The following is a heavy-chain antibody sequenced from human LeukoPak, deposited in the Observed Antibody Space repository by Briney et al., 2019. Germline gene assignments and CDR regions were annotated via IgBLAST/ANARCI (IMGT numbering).Heavy chain of an antibody. Sequence: SVKVSCKASGGTFSSYAISWVRQAPGHGLEWMGRIIPILGIANYAQKFQGRVTITADKSTSTAYMELSSLRSEDTAVYYCATSSGYSPGGYWGQGTLVTVSS. CDR3: ATSSGYSPGGY. D-gene: IGHD5-18*01. CDR2: IIPILGIA. CDR1: GGTFSSYA. V-gene: IGHV1-69*04. J-gene: IGHJ4*02.